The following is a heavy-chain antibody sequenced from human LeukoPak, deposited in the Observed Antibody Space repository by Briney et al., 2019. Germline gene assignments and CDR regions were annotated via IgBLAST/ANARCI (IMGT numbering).Heavy chain of an antibody. D-gene: IGHD1-26*01. CDR1: GYNFITSW. Sequence: GESLKISCKGSGYNFITSWIGWVRQMPGKGLEWLGIIYPGDSDTRYSPSFQGQVTISADKSISTAYLQWSTLKASDTAMYYCARPSGTYHRFDYWGQGTLVTVSS. CDR3: ARPSGTYHRFDY. V-gene: IGHV5-51*01. CDR2: IYPGDSDT. J-gene: IGHJ4*02.